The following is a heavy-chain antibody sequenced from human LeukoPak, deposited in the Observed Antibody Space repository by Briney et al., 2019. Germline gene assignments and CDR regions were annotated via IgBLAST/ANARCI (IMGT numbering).Heavy chain of an antibody. CDR1: GFTFSSFA. CDR3: AKDLPDYGDYIEGS. V-gene: IGHV3-23*01. D-gene: IGHD4-17*01. CDR2: ISGSGGST. J-gene: IGHJ5*02. Sequence: GGSPRLSCAASGFTFSSFAVSWVRQAPGKGLEWVSTISGSGGSTNYADSVKGRFTFSRDNSKKTLYLQMNSLRAEDTAVYYCAKDLPDYGDYIEGSWGQGTLVTVSS.